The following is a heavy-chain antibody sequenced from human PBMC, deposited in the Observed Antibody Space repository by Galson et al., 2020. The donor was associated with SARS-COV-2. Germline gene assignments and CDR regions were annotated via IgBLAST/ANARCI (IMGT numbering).Heavy chain of an antibody. CDR2: IYWDDDK. D-gene: IGHD6-19*01. J-gene: IGHJ5*02. CDR3: AHRRSGWYVGWFDP. Sequence: KMSGPTLVKPTQTLTLTCTFSGFSLSTSGVGVGWIRQPPGKALEWLALIYWDDDKRYSPSLKSRLTITKDTSKNQVVLTMTNMDPVDTATYYGAHRRSGWYVGWFDPWGQGTLVTVSS. V-gene: IGHV2-5*02. CDR1: GFSLSTSGVG.